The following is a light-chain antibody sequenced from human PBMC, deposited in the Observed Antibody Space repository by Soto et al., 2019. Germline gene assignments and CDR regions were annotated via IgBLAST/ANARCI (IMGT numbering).Light chain of an antibody. J-gene: IGLJ1*01. CDR1: TSNIGSNY. CDR3: ATWDDSLNGFYV. CDR2: RNN. Sequence: QSVLTXPPSASGTPGQGVTISCSGSTSNIGSNYVYWYQQLPGTAPKLLIYRNNQRPSGVPDRFSGSKPGTSASLAISGLRSDDEADYFCATWDDSLNGFYVFGTGTKVTVL. V-gene: IGLV1-47*01.